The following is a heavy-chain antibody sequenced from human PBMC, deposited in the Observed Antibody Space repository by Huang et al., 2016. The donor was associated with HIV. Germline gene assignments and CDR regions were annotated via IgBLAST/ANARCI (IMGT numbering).Heavy chain of an antibody. J-gene: IGHJ4*02. CDR1: GFSFSTYG. V-gene: IGHV3-30*18. CDR2: ISYDGSNK. CDR3: AKDGADEEWDIDY. D-gene: IGHD1-26*01. Sequence: VQLVESGGGVVQPGRSLRLACAASGFSFSTYGLHWVRQAPGKGREWGEVISYDGSNKYYAHSVKGRFTISRDTSENKVYLQMNSLRHEDTAVYYCAKDGADEEWDIDYWGQGTLVTVSS.